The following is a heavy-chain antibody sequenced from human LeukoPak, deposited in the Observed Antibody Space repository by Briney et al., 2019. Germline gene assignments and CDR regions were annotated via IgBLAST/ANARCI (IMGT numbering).Heavy chain of an antibody. CDR1: GGSISSYY. D-gene: IGHD6-13*01. CDR3: ARDSSTYFDY. V-gene: IGHV4-4*07. CDR2: IYTSGST. Sequence: EXLSLTXXXSGGSISSYYWSWIRQPAGKGLEWIGRIYTSGSTNYNPSLKSRVTMSVDTSKNQFSLKLSSVTAADTAVYYCARDSSTYFDYWGQGTLVTVSS. J-gene: IGHJ4*02.